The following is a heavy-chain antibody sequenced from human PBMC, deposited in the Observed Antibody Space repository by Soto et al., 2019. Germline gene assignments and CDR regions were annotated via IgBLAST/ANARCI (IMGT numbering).Heavy chain of an antibody. J-gene: IGHJ6*02. CDR2: LIPIFGTA. V-gene: IGHV1-69*12. CDR1: GGTFSSYA. Sequence: QVQLVQSGAEVKKPGSSVKVSCKASGGTFSSYAISWVRQAPGQGLEWMGGLIPIFGTANYAQKVQGRVTITADESPSTAYMELSSLRSEDTAVYYCARDLDIVLVPAAIQDYYYGMDVWGQGTTVTVSS. D-gene: IGHD2-2*01. CDR3: ARDLDIVLVPAAIQDYYYGMDV.